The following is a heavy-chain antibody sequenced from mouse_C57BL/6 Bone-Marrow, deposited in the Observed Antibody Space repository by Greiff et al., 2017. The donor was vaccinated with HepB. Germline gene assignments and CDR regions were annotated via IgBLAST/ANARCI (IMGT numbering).Heavy chain of an antibody. J-gene: IGHJ2*01. Sequence: EVKVVESGGGLVKPGGSLKLSCAASGFTFSDYGMHWVRQAPEKGLGWVAYISSGSSTIYYADTVKGRFTISRDNAKNTLFLQMTSLRSEDTAMYYCARDYYYGKGYWGQGTTLTVSS. CDR2: ISSGSSTI. CDR1: GFTFSDYG. V-gene: IGHV5-17*01. CDR3: ARDYYYGKGY. D-gene: IGHD1-1*01.